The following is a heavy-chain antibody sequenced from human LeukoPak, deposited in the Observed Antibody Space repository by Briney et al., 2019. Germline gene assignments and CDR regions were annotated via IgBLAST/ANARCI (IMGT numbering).Heavy chain of an antibody. Sequence: GGSLRLSCAAAGFTVSSNYMSWVRQAPGKGLEWVSVIYSGGSTYYADSVKGRFTISRDNSKNTLYLQMNSLRAEDTAVYYCARLRHRVPPYYYVSSGPGHFDYWCQGTLVTVSS. CDR1: GFTVSSNY. V-gene: IGHV3-53*01. CDR3: ARLRHRVPPYYYVSSGPGHFDY. CDR2: IYSGGST. D-gene: IGHD3-22*01. J-gene: IGHJ4*02.